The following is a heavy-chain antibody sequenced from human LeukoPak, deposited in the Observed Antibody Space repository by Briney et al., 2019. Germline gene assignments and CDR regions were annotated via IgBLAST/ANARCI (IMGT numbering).Heavy chain of an antibody. V-gene: IGHV3-53*01. CDR1: GFTVSSNY. CDR3: AKGGKYRGWLQYDAFDI. D-gene: IGHD5-24*01. J-gene: IGHJ3*02. CDR2: IYSGGST. Sequence: GGSLRLSCAASGFTVSSNYMSWVRQAPGKGLEWVSVIYSGGSTYYADSVKGRFTISRDNSKNTLYLQMNSLRAEDTAVYYCAKGGKYRGWLQYDAFDIWGQGTMVTVSS.